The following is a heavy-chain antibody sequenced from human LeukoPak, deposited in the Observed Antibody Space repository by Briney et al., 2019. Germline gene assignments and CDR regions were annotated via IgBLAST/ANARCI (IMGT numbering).Heavy chain of an antibody. CDR2: IRYEGSNK. Sequence: PAGSLRLSCAASGFTVSSYGMRWVRQAPGKGMEWVAFIRYEGSNKYYADSVKGRFTVSRENSKNTLYLQMNSRRAEDTAVYYCGKRVSSNYGGYYYYTAVWSKGTTVTVSS. J-gene: IGHJ6*03. D-gene: IGHD4-11*01. V-gene: IGHV3-30*02. CDR1: GFTVSSYG. CDR3: GKRVSSNYGGYYYYTAV.